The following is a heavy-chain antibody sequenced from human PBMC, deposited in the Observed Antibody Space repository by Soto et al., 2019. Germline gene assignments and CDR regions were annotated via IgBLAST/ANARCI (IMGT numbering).Heavy chain of an antibody. V-gene: IGHV3-7*05. CDR2: IKEDGSET. D-gene: IGHD3-16*01. Sequence: EVQLVESWGGLVQPGGSLRLSCAASGFTFSDFWMSWVRQAPGKGLEWVANIKEDGSETDYVDSVKGRFTISRDNARNSLDLQMDSLRAEDTAVYYCVRDWAWGQGTLVTVSS. CDR3: VRDWA. CDR1: GFTFSDFW. J-gene: IGHJ5*02.